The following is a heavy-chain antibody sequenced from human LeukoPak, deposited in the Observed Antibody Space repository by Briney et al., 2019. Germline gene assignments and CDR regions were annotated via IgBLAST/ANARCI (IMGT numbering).Heavy chain of an antibody. Sequence: GGSLRLSCAASGFTFSSYAMSWVRQAPGKGLEWVSSISGSGATTNYADSVKGRFTISRDNSKSTLYLQMNSLRADDTALYYCANSAPWGNYYRYYFDSWGQGTLVTVSS. V-gene: IGHV3-23*01. D-gene: IGHD3-16*01. J-gene: IGHJ4*02. CDR2: ISGSGATT. CDR1: GFTFSSYA. CDR3: ANSAPWGNYYRYYFDS.